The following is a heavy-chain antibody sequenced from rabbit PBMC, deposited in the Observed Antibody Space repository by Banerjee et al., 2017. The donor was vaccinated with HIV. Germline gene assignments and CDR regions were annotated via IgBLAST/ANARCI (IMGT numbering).Heavy chain of an antibody. J-gene: IGHJ4*01. D-gene: IGHD8-1*01. V-gene: IGHV1S45*01. Sequence: QEQLVESGGGLVQPGGSLKLSCKASGFDFSSYAMIWVRQAPGKGLEWIACIYLDSSGITYYANWAKGRFTISKTSSTTVTLQMTSLTAADTATYFCARRDGTDNSLYSLWGPGTLVTVS. CDR1: GFDFSSYA. CDR2: IYLDSSGIT. CDR3: ARRDGTDNSLYSL.